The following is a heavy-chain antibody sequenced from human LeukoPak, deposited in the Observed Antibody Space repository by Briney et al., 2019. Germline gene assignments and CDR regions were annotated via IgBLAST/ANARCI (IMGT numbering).Heavy chain of an antibody. V-gene: IGHV4-59*08. CDR2: IYYSGST. CDR1: GGSISSYY. Sequence: SETLSLTCTVSGGSISSYYWSWIRQPPGKGLEWIGYIYYSGSTNYNPSLKSRVTISVGTSKNQFSLKLSSVTAADTAVYYCARHGYDILTGYYTAAFDYWGQGTLVTVSS. CDR3: ARHGYDILTGYYTAAFDY. J-gene: IGHJ4*02. D-gene: IGHD3-9*01.